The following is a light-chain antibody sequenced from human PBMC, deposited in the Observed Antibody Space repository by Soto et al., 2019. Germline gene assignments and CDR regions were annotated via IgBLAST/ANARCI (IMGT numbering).Light chain of an antibody. CDR1: QSASGY. CDR2: DAS. CDR3: QQRSNWPSMYT. Sequence: EIVLTQSPATLSLSPGERATLSCRASQSASGYLAWYQQKPGQAPRLLIYDASSRATGIPARFSGSGSRTDFTLTISSLEPEDFAVYYCQQRSNWPSMYTFGQGTKLEIK. V-gene: IGKV3-11*01. J-gene: IGKJ2*01.